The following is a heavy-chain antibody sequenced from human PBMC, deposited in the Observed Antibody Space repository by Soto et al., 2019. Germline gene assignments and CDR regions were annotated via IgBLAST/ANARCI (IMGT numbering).Heavy chain of an antibody. J-gene: IGHJ6*02. V-gene: IGHV1-69*12. CDR1: GGTFSSYA. CDR2: IIPIFGTA. D-gene: IGHD3-10*01. Sequence: QVQLVQSGAEVKKPGSSVKVSCKASGGTFSSYAISWVRQAPGQGLEWMGGIIPIFGTANYAQKFQGRVTITADEPTSTAYMELSSLRSEDTAVYYCARIWFGELSPYYYYGMDVWGQGTTVTVSS. CDR3: ARIWFGELSPYYYYGMDV.